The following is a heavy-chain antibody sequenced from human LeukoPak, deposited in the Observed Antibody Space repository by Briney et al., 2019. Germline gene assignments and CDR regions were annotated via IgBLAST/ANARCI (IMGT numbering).Heavy chain of an antibody. Sequence: PSETLSLTCTVSGGSINNYYWSWIRQPPGKGLEWIGFMYYSGTTNYNPSLKSRVTISVDTSKNQFSLKLSSVTAADTAVYYCARGGGYGSGSYPDYWGQGTLVTVSS. CDR1: GGSINNYY. D-gene: IGHD3-10*01. J-gene: IGHJ4*02. CDR2: MYYSGTT. CDR3: ARGGGYGSGSYPDY. V-gene: IGHV4-59*01.